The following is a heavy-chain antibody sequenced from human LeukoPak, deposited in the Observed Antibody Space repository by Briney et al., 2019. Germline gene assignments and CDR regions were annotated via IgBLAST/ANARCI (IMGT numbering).Heavy chain of an antibody. CDR2: FDPEDGET. D-gene: IGHD3-22*01. Sequence: ASVKVSCKVSGYTLTELSMHWVRQAPGKGLEWMGGFDPEDGETIYAQKFQGRVTMTEDTSTDTAYMELSSLRSEDTAVYYCATEARYYYDSSGYHAFDYWGQGTLVTVSS. CDR3: ATEARYYYDSSGYHAFDY. V-gene: IGHV1-24*01. J-gene: IGHJ4*02. CDR1: GYTLTELS.